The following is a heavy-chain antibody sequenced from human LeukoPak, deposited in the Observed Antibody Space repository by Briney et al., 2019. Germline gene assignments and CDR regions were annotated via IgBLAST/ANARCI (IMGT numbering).Heavy chain of an antibody. CDR2: INPNSGGT. D-gene: IGHD3-9*01. J-gene: IGHJ4*02. Sequence: ASVKVSCKASGYTFTGYYMHWVRQAPGQGLEWMGWINPNSGGTNYAQKFQDRVSMTRDTSISTAYMQLSRLRSDDTAVYYCVRSPHILTGENFDFWGQGTLLTVSS. V-gene: IGHV1-2*02. CDR3: VRSPHILTGENFDF. CDR1: GYTFTGYY.